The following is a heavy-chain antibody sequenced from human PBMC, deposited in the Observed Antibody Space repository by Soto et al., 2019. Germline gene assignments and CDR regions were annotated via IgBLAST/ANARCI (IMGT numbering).Heavy chain of an antibody. Sequence: EVQLVESGGGLVQPGGSLRLSCAASGFTFSSYSMNWVRQAPGKGLEWVSYISSSSSTIYYADSVKGRFTISRDNAKNELYLQMNSLRDEDTAVYYCGGDSSGYYYPDVCDIWGQGTMVTVSS. D-gene: IGHD3-22*01. CDR3: GGDSSGYYYPDVCDI. CDR1: GFTFSSYS. V-gene: IGHV3-48*02. CDR2: ISSSSSTI. J-gene: IGHJ3*02.